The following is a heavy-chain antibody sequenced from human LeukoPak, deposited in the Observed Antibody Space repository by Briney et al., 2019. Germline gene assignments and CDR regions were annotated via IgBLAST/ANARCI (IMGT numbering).Heavy chain of an antibody. CDR3: ARVDHDYGDYYFDY. CDR1: GFTFSNYA. Sequence: GGSLRLSCATSGFTFSNYAMSWVRQAPGKGLEWVSGISGSGARTYYADSVKGRFTISRDNSKNTLYLQMNSLRAEDTAVYYCARVDHDYGDYYFDYWGQGTLVTVSS. V-gene: IGHV3-23*01. J-gene: IGHJ4*02. D-gene: IGHD4-17*01. CDR2: ISGSGART.